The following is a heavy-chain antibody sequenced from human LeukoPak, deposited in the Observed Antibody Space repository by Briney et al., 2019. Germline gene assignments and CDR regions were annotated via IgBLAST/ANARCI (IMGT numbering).Heavy chain of an antibody. D-gene: IGHD3-9*01. CDR3: ARGAEGYFDWLLRSSAGLAYYYYYGMDV. V-gene: IGHV1-69*13. J-gene: IGHJ6*02. CDR2: IIPIFGTA. Sequence: ASVKVSCKASGGTFISYAISWVRQAPGQGLEWMGGIIPIFGTANYAQKFQGRVTITADESTSTAYMELSSLRSEDTAVYYCARGAEGYFDWLLRSSAGLAYYYYYGMDVWGQGTTVTVSS. CDR1: GGTFISYA.